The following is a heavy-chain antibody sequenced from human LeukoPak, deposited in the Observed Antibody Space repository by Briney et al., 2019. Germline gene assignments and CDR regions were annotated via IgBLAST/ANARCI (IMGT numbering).Heavy chain of an antibody. CDR2: ISSSSSYI. D-gene: IGHD6-19*01. V-gene: IGHV3-21*01. CDR1: GFTISSYS. Sequence: GGSLRLSCAASGFTISSYSMNWVRQAPGKGLEWVSSISSSSSYIYYADSVKGRFTISRDNAKNSLYLQMNSLRAEDTAVYYCARAGSSGYHYWGQGTLVTVSS. CDR3: ARAGSSGYHY. J-gene: IGHJ4*02.